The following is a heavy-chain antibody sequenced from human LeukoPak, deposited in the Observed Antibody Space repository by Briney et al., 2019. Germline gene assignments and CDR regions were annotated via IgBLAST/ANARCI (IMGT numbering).Heavy chain of an antibody. D-gene: IGHD4-17*01. CDR3: ARVGNYGDYPYYFDY. CDR2: IYYSGST. Sequence: TLSLTCTVSGGSISSGGYYWSWIRQHPGKGLEWIGYIYYSGSTYYNPSLKSRVTISVDTSKNQFSLKLSSVTAADTAVYYCARVGNYGDYPYYFDYWGQGTLVTVSS. J-gene: IGHJ4*02. CDR1: GGSISSGGYY. V-gene: IGHV4-31*03.